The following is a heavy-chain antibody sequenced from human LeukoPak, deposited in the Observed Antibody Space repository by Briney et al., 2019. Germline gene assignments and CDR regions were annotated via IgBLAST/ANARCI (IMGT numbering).Heavy chain of an antibody. CDR2: ISSSSSTI. Sequence: GGSLRLSCAASGFTFSSYSMNWVRQAPGKGLEWVSYISSSSSTIYYADSVKGRFTISRDSAKNSLYLQMNSLRAEDTAVYYCARAREITIYNWFDPWGQGTLVTVSS. CDR1: GFTFSSYS. J-gene: IGHJ5*02. V-gene: IGHV3-48*01. D-gene: IGHD3-3*01. CDR3: ARAREITIYNWFDP.